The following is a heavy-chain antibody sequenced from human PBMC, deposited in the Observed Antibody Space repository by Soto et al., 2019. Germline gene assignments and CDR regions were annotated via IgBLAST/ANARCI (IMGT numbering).Heavy chain of an antibody. Sequence: PXLSLRRSGSAGCFSFSSCSMNGVRQHPGKGLGWLSSISRSSSYIYYADSVKGRFTISRDNAKNSLYLQMNSLRAEDTAVYYCAREHVGVLAATPYYYYGMEVCAQRTTVTVCS. CDR1: CFSFSSCS. J-gene: IGHJ6*02. D-gene: IGHD2-15*01. CDR3: AREHVGVLAATPYYYYGMEV. CDR2: ISRSSSYI. V-gene: IGHV3-21*01.